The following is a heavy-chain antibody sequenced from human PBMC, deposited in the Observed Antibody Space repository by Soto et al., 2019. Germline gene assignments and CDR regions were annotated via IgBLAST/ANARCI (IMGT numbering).Heavy chain of an antibody. CDR2: ISAYNGNT. D-gene: IGHD6-19*01. J-gene: IGHJ6*02. Sequence: ASVKVSCKASGYTFASYGISWVRQAPGQGLEWMGWISAYNGNTNYAQKLQGRVTMTTDTSTSTAYMELRSLRSDDTAVYYCSRVKSVAGYYYSMYVWGQLTTVTVSS. CDR3: SRVKSVAGYYYSMYV. V-gene: IGHV1-18*01. CDR1: GYTFASYG.